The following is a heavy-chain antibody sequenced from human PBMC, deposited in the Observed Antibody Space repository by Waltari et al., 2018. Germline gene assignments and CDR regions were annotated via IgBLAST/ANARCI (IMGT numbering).Heavy chain of an antibody. D-gene: IGHD6-13*01. CDR1: GVPVRRGGYY. J-gene: IGHJ4*02. Sequence: QVQLQESGPGLAKPSQTLSLTCTVSGVPVRRGGYYWSWIRKHPGKGLEWIGYIYYNGSTYYNPSLKSRVTILEGTSKNQFSLKLTSVTAADTAVYYCARGGAAAGNFNYWGQGTLVTVSS. CDR3: ARGGAAAGNFNY. CDR2: IYYNGST. V-gene: IGHV4-31*03.